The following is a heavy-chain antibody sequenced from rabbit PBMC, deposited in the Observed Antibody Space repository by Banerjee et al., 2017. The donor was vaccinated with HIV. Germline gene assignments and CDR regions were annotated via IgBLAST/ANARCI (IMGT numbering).Heavy chain of an antibody. Sequence: TYYASWAKGRFTITKTSSTTVTLQMTSLTAADTATYFCAREDTGDVAMDLWGQGTLVTVS. CDR2: T. CDR3: AREDTGDVAMDL. D-gene: IGHD2-1*01. V-gene: IGHV1S40*01. J-gene: IGHJ3*01.